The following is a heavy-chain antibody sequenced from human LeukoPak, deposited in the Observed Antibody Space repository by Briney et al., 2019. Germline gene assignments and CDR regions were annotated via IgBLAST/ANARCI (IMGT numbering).Heavy chain of an antibody. D-gene: IGHD2-15*01. Sequence: EPSETLSLTCAVSGGSISSGGYSWSWIRQPPGKGLEWIGYIYHSGSTYYNPSLKSRVTISVDRSKNQFSLKLSSVTAADTAVYYCASSVVAASTYYYYGMGVWGQGTTVTVSS. V-gene: IGHV4-30-2*01. CDR2: IYHSGST. CDR1: GGSISSGGYS. J-gene: IGHJ6*02. CDR3: ASSVVAASTYYYYGMGV.